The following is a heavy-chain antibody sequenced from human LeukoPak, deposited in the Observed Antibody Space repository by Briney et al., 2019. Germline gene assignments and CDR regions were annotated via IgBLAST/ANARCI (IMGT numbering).Heavy chain of an antibody. CDR1: GFTFSSYS. D-gene: IGHD1-1*01. V-gene: IGHV4-34*01. Sequence: PGGSLRLSCAASGFTFSSYSMNWVRQAPGKGLEWIGEINHSGSTNYNPSLKSRVTISVDTSKNQFSLKLSSVTAADTAVYYCARGDRTYDYWGQGTLVTVSS. J-gene: IGHJ4*02. CDR3: ARGDRTYDY. CDR2: INHSGST.